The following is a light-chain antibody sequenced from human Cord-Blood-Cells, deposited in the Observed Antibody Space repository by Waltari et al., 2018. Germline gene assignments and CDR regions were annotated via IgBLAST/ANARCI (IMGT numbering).Light chain of an antibody. J-gene: IGKJ5*01. CDR1: QRVSSY. V-gene: IGKV3-11*01. CDR2: DAS. Sequence: EIVLTQSPATLSLSPGERATLSCRASQRVSSYLAWYQQQPGQAPRLLIYDASNRATGIPARFSGSGSGTDFTLTISSLEPEDLAVYYCQQRSNWPPITFGQGTRLEIK. CDR3: QQRSNWPPIT.